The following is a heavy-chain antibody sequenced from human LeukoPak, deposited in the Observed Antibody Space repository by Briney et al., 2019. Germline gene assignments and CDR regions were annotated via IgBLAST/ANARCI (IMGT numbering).Heavy chain of an antibody. CDR2: IIPIFGTA. D-gene: IGHD2-2*02. J-gene: IGHJ6*02. Sequence: SVKVSCTASGGTFSSYAISWVRQAPGQGLEWMGGIIPIFGTANYAQKFQGRVTITADESTSTVYMELSSLRSEDTAVYYCARDDLGYQLLYDYYYYGMDVWGQGTTVTVSS. CDR3: ARDDLGYQLLYDYYYYGMDV. V-gene: IGHV1-69*13. CDR1: GGTFSSYA.